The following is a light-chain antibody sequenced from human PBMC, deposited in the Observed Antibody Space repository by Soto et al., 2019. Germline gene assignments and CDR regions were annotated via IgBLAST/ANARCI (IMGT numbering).Light chain of an antibody. Sequence: QSVLTQPASVSGSPGQSITISCTGTSRDIGAYNYVSWYQQYPGKAPKLMIYDVTSRPSGVSDRFSGSKSGNTASLTISGLQAEDEADYYCASYTSSSTLLFGGGTQLTVL. CDR3: ASYTSSSTLL. CDR1: SRDIGAYNY. J-gene: IGLJ2*01. CDR2: DVT. V-gene: IGLV2-14*01.